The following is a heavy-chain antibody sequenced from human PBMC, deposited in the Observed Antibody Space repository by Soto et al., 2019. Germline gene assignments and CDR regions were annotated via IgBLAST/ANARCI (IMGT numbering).Heavy chain of an antibody. J-gene: IGHJ6*02. CDR2: IDPSDSYT. D-gene: IGHD5-18*01. Sequence: EVQLVQAGAEVKKPGESLRISCKGSGYSFTSYWISWVRQMPGKGLEWMGRIDPSDSYTNYSPSFQGHVTISADKSISTAYLQWSSLKASDTAMYYCARHTGGYSYGYYYYYGMDVWGQGTTVTVSS. CDR3: ARHTGGYSYGYYYYYGMDV. V-gene: IGHV5-10-1*01. CDR1: GYSFTSYW.